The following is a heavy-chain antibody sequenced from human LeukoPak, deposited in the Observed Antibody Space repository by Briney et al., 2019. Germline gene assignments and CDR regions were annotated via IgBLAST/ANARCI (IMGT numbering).Heavy chain of an antibody. CDR1: GFTFSNYW. V-gene: IGHV3-11*01. J-gene: IGHJ6*02. CDR2: ISSSGSNI. D-gene: IGHD4-17*01. Sequence: GGSLRLSCAASGFTFSNYWMTWVRQAPGKGLEWVSYISSSGSNIYYADSVKGRFTISRDNAKNSLYLQMNSLRAEDTAVYYCASDLDYGDYVWYYGMDVWGQGTTVTVSS. CDR3: ASDLDYGDYVWYYGMDV.